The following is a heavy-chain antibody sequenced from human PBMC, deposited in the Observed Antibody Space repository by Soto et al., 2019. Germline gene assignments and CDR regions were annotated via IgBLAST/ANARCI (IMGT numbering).Heavy chain of an antibody. CDR2: ISSSGSTI. V-gene: IGHV3-48*03. CDR3: ARLVDDYDFWSGYYKRGDAFDI. J-gene: IGHJ3*02. Sequence: GGSLRLSCAASGFTFSSYEMNWVRQAPGKGLEWVSYISSSGSTIYYADSVKGRFTISRDNAKNSLYLQMNSLRAEDTAVYYCARLVDDYDFWSGYYKRGDAFDIWGQGTMVTVSS. CDR1: GFTFSSYE. D-gene: IGHD3-3*01.